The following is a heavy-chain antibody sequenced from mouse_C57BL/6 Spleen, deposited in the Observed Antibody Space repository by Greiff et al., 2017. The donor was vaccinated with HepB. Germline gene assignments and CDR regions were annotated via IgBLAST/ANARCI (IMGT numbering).Heavy chain of an antibody. CDR3: TRTSYGSSYLYAMDY. CDR1: GYSFTDYN. CDR2: INPNYGTT. D-gene: IGHD1-1*01. V-gene: IGHV1-39*01. J-gene: IGHJ4*01. Sequence: VQLQQSGPELVKPGASVKISCKASGYSFTDYNMNWVKQSNGKSLEWIGVINPNYGTTSYNQKFKGKATLTVDQSSSTAYMQLNSLTSEDSAVYYCTRTSYGSSYLYAMDYWGQGTSVTVSS.